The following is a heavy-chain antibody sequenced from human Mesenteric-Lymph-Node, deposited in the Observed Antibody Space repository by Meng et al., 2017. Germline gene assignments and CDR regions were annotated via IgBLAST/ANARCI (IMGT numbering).Heavy chain of an antibody. CDR1: GFTFSNYE. Sequence: GESLKISCTGSGFTFSNYEMNWVRQAPGKGLEWVSSISGSDSTIYYADSVKGRFTISRDNANNSLFLQMNSLRAEDTAVYYCARDSYYYDSGGYYIYYFDYWGQGAQVTVSS. J-gene: IGHJ4*02. V-gene: IGHV3-48*03. CDR3: ARDSYYYDSGGYYIYYFDY. D-gene: IGHD3-22*01. CDR2: ISGSDSTI.